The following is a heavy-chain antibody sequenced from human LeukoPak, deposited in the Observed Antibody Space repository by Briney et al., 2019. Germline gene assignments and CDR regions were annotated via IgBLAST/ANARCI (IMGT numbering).Heavy chain of an antibody. CDR2: ISGGGDIT. D-gene: IGHD2-21*02. J-gene: IGHJ4*02. V-gene: IGHV3-23*01. CDR1: GFTLNNAW. CDR3: VREDTPATANY. Sequence: PGGSLRLSCAASGFTLNNAWMSWVRQTPGKGLEWVSAISGGGDITYYADSVTGRFTISRDNSKDTLFLQMHSLRPGDTAVYYCVREDTPATANYWGQGTLVTISS.